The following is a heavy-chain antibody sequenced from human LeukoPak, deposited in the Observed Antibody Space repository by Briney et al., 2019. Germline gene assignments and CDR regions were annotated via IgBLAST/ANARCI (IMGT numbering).Heavy chain of an antibody. CDR2: ISYDGSNK. V-gene: IGHV3-30*01. D-gene: IGHD3-3*01. J-gene: IGHJ4*02. CDR1: GFTFSSYA. Sequence: GGSLRLSCAASGFTFSSYAMHWVRQAPGKGLEWVAVISYDGSNKYYADSVKGRFTISRDNSKNKLYLQMNSLRAEDTAVYYCARVRRFLEWSYYFDYWGQGTLVTVSS. CDR3: ARVRRFLEWSYYFDY.